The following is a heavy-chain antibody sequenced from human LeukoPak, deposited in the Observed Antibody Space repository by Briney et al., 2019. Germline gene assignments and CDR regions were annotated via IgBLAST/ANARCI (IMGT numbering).Heavy chain of an antibody. J-gene: IGHJ4*02. V-gene: IGHV3-21*01. CDR3: ARDQLLWFGELLYFDY. D-gene: IGHD3-10*01. Sequence: GGSLRLSCVTSGFTFSSYGMHWVRQVPGKGLEWVSSISSSSYIYYADSVKGRFTISRDNAKNSLYLQMNSLRAEDTAVYYCARDQLLWFGELLYFDYWGQGTLVTVSS. CDR2: ISSSSYI. CDR1: GFTFSSYG.